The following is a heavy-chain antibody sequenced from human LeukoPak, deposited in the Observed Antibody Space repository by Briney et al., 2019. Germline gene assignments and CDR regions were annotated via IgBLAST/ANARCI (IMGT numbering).Heavy chain of an antibody. V-gene: IGHV4-61*02. CDR3: ARSGTGYYNDYFDY. CDR2: IYTSGST. Sequence: SETLSLTCTVSGGSISSGSYYWSWIRQPAGKGLEWIGRIYTSGSTNYNPSLKSRVTISVDTSKNQFSLKLSSVTAADTAVYYCARSGTGYYNDYFDYWGQGTLVTVSS. CDR1: GGSISSGSYY. D-gene: IGHD3-9*01. J-gene: IGHJ4*02.